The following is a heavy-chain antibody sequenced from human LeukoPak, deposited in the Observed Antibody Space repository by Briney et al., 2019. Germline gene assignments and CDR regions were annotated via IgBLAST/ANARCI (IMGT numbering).Heavy chain of an antibody. CDR1: GGSISSSNW. V-gene: IGHV4-4*02. CDR3: ARGTRAVAGTRYFDY. J-gene: IGHJ4*02. Sequence: SGTLSLTCAVSGGSISSSNWWSWVRQPPGKGLEWIGEIYHSGSTSYNPSLKSRVTISVDKSKNQFSLKLSSVTAADTAVYYCARGTRAVAGTRYFDYWGQGTLVTVSS. CDR2: IYHSGST. D-gene: IGHD6-19*01.